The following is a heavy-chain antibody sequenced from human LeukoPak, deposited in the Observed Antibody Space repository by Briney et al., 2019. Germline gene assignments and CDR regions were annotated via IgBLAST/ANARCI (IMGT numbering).Heavy chain of an antibody. CDR3: ASILRTYYYDSSAGAFDI. CDR2: INSDGSST. J-gene: IGHJ3*02. V-gene: IGHV3-74*01. Sequence: PGGSLRLSXAASGFTFSSYWMHWVRQPPGKGLVWLSRINSDGSSTSYADSVKGRFTISRDNAKNTLYLQMNSLRAEDTAVYYCASILRTYYYDSSAGAFDIWGQGTMVTVSS. CDR1: GFTFSSYW. D-gene: IGHD3-22*01.